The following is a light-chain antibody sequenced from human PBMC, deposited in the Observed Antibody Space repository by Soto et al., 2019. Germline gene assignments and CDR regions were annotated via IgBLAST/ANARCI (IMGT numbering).Light chain of an antibody. CDR1: SSDVGGYNY. CDR3: CSYAGNYYV. V-gene: IGLV2-11*01. J-gene: IGLJ1*01. Sequence: QSALTQPRSVSGSPGQSVTISCTGTSSDVGGYNYVSWYQQHPGKAPKLMIYDVSKRPSGGPDRFSGSKSGNTASLTISGLQAEDEADYYCCSYAGNYYVFGTGTKLTVL. CDR2: DVS.